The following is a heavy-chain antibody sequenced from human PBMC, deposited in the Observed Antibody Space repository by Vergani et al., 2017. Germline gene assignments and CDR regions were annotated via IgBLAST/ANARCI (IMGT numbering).Heavy chain of an antibody. CDR1: GYTFTSYD. CDR3: ARAVSSSWYGYYYYGMDV. Sequence: QVQLVQSGAEVKKPGASVKVSCKASGYTFTSYDINWVRQATGQGLEWMGWMNPNSGNTGYAQKFQGRVTMTRNTSISTAYMELSSLRSEDTAVYYCARAVSSSWYGYYYYGMDVWGQGTTVTVSS. D-gene: IGHD6-13*01. V-gene: IGHV1-8*01. J-gene: IGHJ6*02. CDR2: MNPNSGNT.